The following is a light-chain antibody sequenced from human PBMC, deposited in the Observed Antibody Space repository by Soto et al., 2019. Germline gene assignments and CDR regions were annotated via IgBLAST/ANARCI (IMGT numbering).Light chain of an antibody. CDR1: QGIRSY. CDR2: AAS. V-gene: IGKV1-9*01. CDR3: QHLNSYPRT. Sequence: DIQMPQSPSFLSASVGDRVTITCRASQGIRSYLAWYQQKPGNAPKLLIYAASTLQSGVPSRFSGSGSGTEFTLTISSLQPEDFATYYCQHLNSYPRTFGQGTKVGI. J-gene: IGKJ1*01.